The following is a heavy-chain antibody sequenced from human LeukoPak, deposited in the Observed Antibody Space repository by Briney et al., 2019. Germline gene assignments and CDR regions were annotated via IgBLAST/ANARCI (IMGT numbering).Heavy chain of an antibody. Sequence: GGSLRLSCAASVYTFSSYSMNWVRQAPGKGLEWVSSITTSSRYIRYGDSEKDQFTNSRDNAKNSLYPQMNSLSAEDTDVYYCARVLLGGSGSYLDAFDIWGQGTMVTVSS. V-gene: IGHV3-21*01. D-gene: IGHD3-10*01. J-gene: IGHJ3*02. CDR1: VYTFSSYS. CDR3: ARVLLGGSGSYLDAFDI. CDR2: ITTSSRYI.